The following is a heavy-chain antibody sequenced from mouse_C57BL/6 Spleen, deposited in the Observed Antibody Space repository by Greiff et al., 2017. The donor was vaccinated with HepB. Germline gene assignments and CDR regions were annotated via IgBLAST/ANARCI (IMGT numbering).Heavy chain of an antibody. CDR1: GYAFSSYW. CDR3: AITMVPLRFAY. CDR2: IYPGDGDT. Sequence: VQLQQSGAELVKPGASAKISCKASGYAFSSYWMNWVKQRPGKGLEWIGQIYPGDGDTNYNGKFKGKATLTADKSSSTAYMQLSSLTSEDSAVYFCAITMVPLRFAYWGQGTLVTVSA. D-gene: IGHD1-1*02. V-gene: IGHV1-80*01. J-gene: IGHJ3*01.